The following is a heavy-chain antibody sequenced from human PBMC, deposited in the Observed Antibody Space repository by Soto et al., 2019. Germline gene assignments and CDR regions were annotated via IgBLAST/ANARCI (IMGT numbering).Heavy chain of an antibody. D-gene: IGHD3-9*01. Sequence: QITLKESGPTLVKPTQTLTLTCTFSGFSLSTSGVGVGWVRQPPGKALEWLALIYWDDDKRYNPSMRSRLAISQYTPKNLVVLIMTDMDPEYTATYYCAHRVVWRPSDWSLGWFDPWGQGTLVTVSS. J-gene: IGHJ5*02. V-gene: IGHV2-5*02. CDR1: GFSLSTSGVG. CDR2: IYWDDDK. CDR3: AHRVVWRPSDWSLGWFDP.